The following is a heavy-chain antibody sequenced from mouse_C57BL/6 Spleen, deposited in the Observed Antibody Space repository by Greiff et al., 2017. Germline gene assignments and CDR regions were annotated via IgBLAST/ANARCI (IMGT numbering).Heavy chain of an antibody. Sequence: VQLQQSGAELARPGASVKMSCKASGYTFTSYTMHWVKQRPGQGLEWIGYINPSSGYTKYNQKFKDKATLTADKSSSTAYMQLSSLTSEDSAVYYCARGSSGYKAMDYWGQGTSVTVSS. CDR1: GYTFTSYT. D-gene: IGHD3-2*02. CDR2: INPSSGYT. J-gene: IGHJ4*01. V-gene: IGHV1-4*01. CDR3: ARGSSGYKAMDY.